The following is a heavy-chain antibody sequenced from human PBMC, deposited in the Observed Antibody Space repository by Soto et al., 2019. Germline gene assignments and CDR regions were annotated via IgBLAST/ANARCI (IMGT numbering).Heavy chain of an antibody. CDR3: ARDIRGFSRALDY. V-gene: IGHV4-61*01. CDR2: IYNSGTT. CDR1: GASVNSDNYY. Sequence: SETLSLTCNVSGASVNSDNYYWTWVRQPPGKGLEWIGNIYNSGTTNYKPSLQNRVSMSIDTPKNQYSLKLTSVTAADAALYYCARDIRGFSRALDYWGRGTPVTVSS. D-gene: IGHD5-18*01. J-gene: IGHJ4*02.